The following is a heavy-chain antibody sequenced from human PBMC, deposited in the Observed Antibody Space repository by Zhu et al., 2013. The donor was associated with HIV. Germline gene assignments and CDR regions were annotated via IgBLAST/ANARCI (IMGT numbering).Heavy chain of an antibody. CDR2: INTDGSVI. CDR1: GFTFSNYW. D-gene: IGHD3-22*01. J-gene: IGHJ4*02. CDR3: ARGSGYYSLDY. Sequence: EVQLVESGGGLVQPGESLRLSCAASGFTFSNYWMHWVRQAPGKGLVWVSRINTDGSVISYADSVKGRFTISRDNAKNTLDLQMNSPRAEDTAVYYCARGSGYYSLDYWGQGTLVTVSS. V-gene: IGHV3-74*01.